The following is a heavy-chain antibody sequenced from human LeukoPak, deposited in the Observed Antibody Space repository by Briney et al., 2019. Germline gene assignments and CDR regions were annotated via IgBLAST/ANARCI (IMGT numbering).Heavy chain of an antibody. CDR3: ARGGYHHGFDI. J-gene: IGHJ3*02. D-gene: IGHD2-15*01. CDR1: GFTFNTYW. CDR2: IDNDGSDT. Sequence: GGSLRLSCAASGFTFNTYWVLWVRQAPGKGLVWVARIDNDGSDTIYADSVKGRFTISRDNAKSTLYLQMNSLKAEDTAVYYCARGGYHHGFDIWGQGTMVTVSS. V-gene: IGHV3-74*01.